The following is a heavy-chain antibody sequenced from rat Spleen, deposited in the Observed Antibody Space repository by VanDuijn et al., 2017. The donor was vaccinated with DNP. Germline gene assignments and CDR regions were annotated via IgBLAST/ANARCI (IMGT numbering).Heavy chain of an antibody. CDR1: GFTFSNFD. CDR3: ATLPIIYYYSGHYFDY. CDR2: ISPSGGNT. V-gene: IGHV5-19*01. J-gene: IGHJ2*01. D-gene: IGHD1-1*01. Sequence: EVQLVGSGGGLVQSGRSLQLSCAASGFTFSNFDMGWVLQAATKGLEWVASISPSGGNTYYRDSVKGRFTISRDNAESTLILQMESPRSEDTTTYYCATLPIIYYYSGHYFDYWGQGVMVTVSS.